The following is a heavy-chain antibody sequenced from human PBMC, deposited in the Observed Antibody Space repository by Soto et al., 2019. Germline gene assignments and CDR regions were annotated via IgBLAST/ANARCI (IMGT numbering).Heavy chain of an antibody. J-gene: IGHJ4*02. Sequence: SETLSLTCNVSGSSISSYYWSWIRQSPWKGLQWIGYVYYNGNTNNNPSLKSRVTISVDMSKKQFSLKLTSVIAADTAVYYCARLRYSSGWYHFDQWGQGTQVTVSS. D-gene: IGHD6-19*01. CDR2: VYYNGNT. CDR3: ARLRYSSGWYHFDQ. V-gene: IGHV4-59*01. CDR1: GSSISSYY.